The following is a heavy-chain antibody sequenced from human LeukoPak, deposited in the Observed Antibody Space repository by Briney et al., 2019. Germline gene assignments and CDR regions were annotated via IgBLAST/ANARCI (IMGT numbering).Heavy chain of an antibody. D-gene: IGHD5-24*01. V-gene: IGHV4-39*01. J-gene: IGHJ3*01. CDR2: IYYSGNT. CDR3: ARLPWQPRGTFDV. Sequence: PSETLSLTCTVSGDSFSNSNYYWGWIRQPPGKGLEWIGSIYYSGNTYYNPSLKSRVTISVATSKNQFSLKLTSMTAADTAVYYCARLPWQPRGTFDVWGQGTMVTVSS. CDR1: GDSFSNSNYY.